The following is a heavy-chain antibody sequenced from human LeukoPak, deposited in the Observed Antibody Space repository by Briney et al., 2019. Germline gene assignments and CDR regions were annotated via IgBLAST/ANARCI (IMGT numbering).Heavy chain of an antibody. CDR2: TYYRSKWYN. CDR1: GDSVSNNSAA. CDR3: AGSADWDFDY. J-gene: IGHJ4*02. D-gene: IGHD3/OR15-3a*01. V-gene: IGHV6-1*01. Sequence: SQTLSLTCALSGDSVSNNSAAWNWIRQSPSRGLEWLGRTYYRSKWYNDYAVSVKGRITINPDTSKNQFSLQLNSVTPEDTAVYYCAGSADWDFDYWGQGTLVTVSS.